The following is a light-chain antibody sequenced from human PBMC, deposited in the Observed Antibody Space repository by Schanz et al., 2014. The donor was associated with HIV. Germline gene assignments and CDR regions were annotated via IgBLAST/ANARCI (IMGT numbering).Light chain of an antibody. CDR2: DGS. CDR3: SSYAGTNNLWV. V-gene: IGLV2-14*03. Sequence: QSALTQPASVSGSPGQSITISCTGDSSDVGGYDYVSWFQQHPGKAPQLMIYDGSSRPSGVSNRFSGSKSGNTASLTVSGLQAEDEADYYCSSYAGTNNLWVFGGGTKLTVL. CDR1: SSDVGGYDY. J-gene: IGLJ3*02.